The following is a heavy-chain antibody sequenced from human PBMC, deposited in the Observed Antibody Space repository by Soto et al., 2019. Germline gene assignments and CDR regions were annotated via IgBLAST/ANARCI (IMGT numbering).Heavy chain of an antibody. D-gene: IGHD6-13*01. CDR2: IIGSGGST. CDR1: GFTFSSYA. CDR3: AKVAGYSSSWFDLYYYYYGMDV. V-gene: IGHV3-23*01. Sequence: GGSLRLSCAASGFTFSSYAMSWVRQAPGKGLEWVSAIIGSGGSTYYADSVKGRFTISRDNSKNTLYLQMNSPRAEDTAVYYCAKVAGYSSSWFDLYYYYYGMDVWGQGTTVTVSS. J-gene: IGHJ6*02.